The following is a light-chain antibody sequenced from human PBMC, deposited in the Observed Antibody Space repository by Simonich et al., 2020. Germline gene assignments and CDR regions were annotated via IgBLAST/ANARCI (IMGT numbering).Light chain of an antibody. J-gene: IGLJ3*02. CDR1: SSDVGGYNY. V-gene: IGLV2-14*01. CDR3: SSYTSSSTRV. Sequence: QSALTQPASVSGSPGQSITISCTGTSSDVGGYNYVSWYQQHPGKAPKLMIYDVSKRPSGVSKRFSGSNSGNTASLTISGLQAEDEADYYCSSYTSSSTRVFGGGTKLTVL. CDR2: DVS.